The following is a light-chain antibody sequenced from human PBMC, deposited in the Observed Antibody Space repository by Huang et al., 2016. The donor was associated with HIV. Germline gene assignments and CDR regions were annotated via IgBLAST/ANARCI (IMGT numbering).Light chain of an antibody. CDR1: QIVSTTY. V-gene: IGKV3-20*01. CDR3: QQYGGSPYT. CDR2: GAS. Sequence: EVVLTQSPGTLSLSPGERATLSCRATQIVSTTYLAWYQHKPGQAPRLLIYGASSRATGIPDRFSGSGSGTDFTLTISRLEPEDFAVYYCQQYGGSPYTFGQGTKLEIK. J-gene: IGKJ2*01.